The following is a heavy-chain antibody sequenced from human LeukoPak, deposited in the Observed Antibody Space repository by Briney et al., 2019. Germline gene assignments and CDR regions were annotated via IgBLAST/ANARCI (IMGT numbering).Heavy chain of an antibody. CDR1: GVSISTGSYY. CDR3: ARGEYDSSAYWGYYFEN. V-gene: IGHV4-61*02. CDR2: IYSSEST. J-gene: IGHJ4*02. Sequence: PSETLSLTCTVSGVSISTGSYYWSWIRQPAGKGLEWIGRIYSSESTNYSPSFKSRVTISVDTSKNQFSLNLSSVTAADTAVYYCARGEYDSSAYWGYYFENWGQGTLVTVSS. D-gene: IGHD3-22*01.